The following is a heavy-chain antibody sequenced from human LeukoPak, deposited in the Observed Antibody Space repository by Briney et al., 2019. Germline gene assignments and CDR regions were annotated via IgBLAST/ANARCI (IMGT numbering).Heavy chain of an antibody. CDR3: ARDQEGFDY. CDR1: GYTFTSYG. CDR2: ISANDGNT. J-gene: IGHJ4*02. Sequence: ASVKVSCKASGYTFTSYGISWVRQAPGQGLEWMGWISANDGNTDYPQKLQGRVTVTRDTSTSTVHMELSGLRSEDTAVYYCARDQEGFDYWGQGTLVTVSS. V-gene: IGHV1-18*01.